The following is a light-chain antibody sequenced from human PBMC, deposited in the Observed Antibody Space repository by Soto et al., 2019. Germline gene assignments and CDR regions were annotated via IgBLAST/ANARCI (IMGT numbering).Light chain of an antibody. V-gene: IGLV2-8*01. Sequence: QSALTQPPSASGSPGQSITISCTGTSSDVGGYNYVSWYQQHPGKAPKLMIYEVGQRPSGVPDRFSGSKSGNTASLTVSGLQAEDEADYYCSPFAGSNNLVFGGGTKLTVL. CDR3: SPFAGSNNLV. CDR2: EVG. CDR1: SSDVGGYNY. J-gene: IGLJ2*01.